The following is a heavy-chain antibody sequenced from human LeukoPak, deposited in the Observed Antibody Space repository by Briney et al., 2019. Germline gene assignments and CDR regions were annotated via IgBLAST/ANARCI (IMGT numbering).Heavy chain of an antibody. V-gene: IGHV1-24*01. CDR2: FDPEDGET. CDR3: APLPYGSGSPLD. Sequence: ASVKVSCKASGYTFTGYYMHWVRQAPGKGLEWMGGFDPEDGETIYAQKFQGRVTMTEDTSTDTAYMELSSLRSEDTAVYYCAPLPYGSGSPLDWGQGTLVTVSS. J-gene: IGHJ4*02. CDR1: GYTFTGYY. D-gene: IGHD3-10*01.